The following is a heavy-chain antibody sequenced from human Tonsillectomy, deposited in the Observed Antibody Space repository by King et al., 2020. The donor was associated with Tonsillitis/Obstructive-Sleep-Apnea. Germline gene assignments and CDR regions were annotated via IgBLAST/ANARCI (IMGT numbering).Heavy chain of an antibody. Sequence: EVQLVESGGGLVQPGGSLKLSCAASGFIFSNFWMSWVRQAPGKGLEWVANIKEDGSEKYYVASVKGRFTISRDNAKNSLYLQMNSLRAEDTAVYYCARDLTIVGVALDYWGQGTLVTVSS. CDR3: ARDLTIVGVALDY. CDR2: IKEDGSEK. CDR1: GFIFSNFW. V-gene: IGHV3-7*04. J-gene: IGHJ4*02. D-gene: IGHD3-3*01.